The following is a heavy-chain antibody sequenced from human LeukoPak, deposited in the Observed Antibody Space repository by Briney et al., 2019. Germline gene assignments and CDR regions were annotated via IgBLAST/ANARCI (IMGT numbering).Heavy chain of an antibody. D-gene: IGHD3-9*01. CDR1: GFTFGDYA. J-gene: IGHJ5*02. CDR3: TRSVRYYDILTGYYDNWFDP. V-gene: IGHV3-49*04. Sequence: PGGSLRLSCTASGFTFGDYAMSWVRQAPGKGREWGGFIRSKAYGGTTEYAASVKGRFTISRDDSKSIAYLQMNSLKTEDTAVYYCTRSVRYYDILTGYYDNWFDPWGQGTLVTVSS. CDR2: IRSKAYGGTT.